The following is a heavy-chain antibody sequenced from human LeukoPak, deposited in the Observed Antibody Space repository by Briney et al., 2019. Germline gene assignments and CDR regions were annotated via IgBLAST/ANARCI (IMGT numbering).Heavy chain of an antibody. Sequence: SETLSLTCTVSGGSIRSSSYYWGWIRQPPGKGLERIGSTYYSGSTYYNPSLKSRVTISADTSKNQFSLKLSSVTAADTAVYYCASLRERSYYARGFDYWGQGTLVTVSP. V-gene: IGHV4-39*01. CDR2: TYYSGST. J-gene: IGHJ4*02. CDR3: ASLRERSYYARGFDY. CDR1: GGSIRSSSYY. D-gene: IGHD1-26*01.